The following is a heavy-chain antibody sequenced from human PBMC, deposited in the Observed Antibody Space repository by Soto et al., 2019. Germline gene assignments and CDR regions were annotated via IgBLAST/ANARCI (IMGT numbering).Heavy chain of an antibody. CDR2: IWYDGSNK. D-gene: IGHD3-3*01. CDR1: GFTFSSYG. J-gene: IGHJ5*02. V-gene: IGHV3-33*01. Sequence: GGSLRLSCAASGFTFSSYGMHWVRQAPGKGLEWVAVIWYDGSNKYYADSVKGRFTISRDNSKNTLYLQMNSLRAEDTAVYYFAREEGFWSGYYQYNWFDPWGQGTLVTVS. CDR3: AREEGFWSGYYQYNWFDP.